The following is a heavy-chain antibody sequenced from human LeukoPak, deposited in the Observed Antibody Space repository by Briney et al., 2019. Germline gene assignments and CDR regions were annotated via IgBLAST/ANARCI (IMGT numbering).Heavy chain of an antibody. CDR2: ISPSGTI. Sequence: SETLSLNCTVSGGYTGSHYWSWIRQPAGKGLEWIGRISPSGTIHYNPSLGSRVTMSVDTSKNYFSLRLSSVIAADTAAYYCARDFYASGFYFWFDPWGQGILVTVSS. V-gene: IGHV4-4*07. J-gene: IGHJ5*02. D-gene: IGHD2/OR15-2a*01. CDR3: ARDFYASGFYFWFDP. CDR1: GGYTGSHY.